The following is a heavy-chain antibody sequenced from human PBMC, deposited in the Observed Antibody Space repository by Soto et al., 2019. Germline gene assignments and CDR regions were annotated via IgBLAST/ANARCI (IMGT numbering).Heavy chain of an antibody. D-gene: IGHD6-19*01. CDR3: ARHLAVAGHFDY. CDR1: GYTFTSYG. J-gene: IGHJ4*02. Sequence: ASVKVSCKASGYTFTSYGISWVRQAPGQGLEWMGWISAYNGNTNYAQKLQGRVTMTTDTSTRTANMELRSLRSDDTAVYYCARHLAVAGHFDYWGQGTLVTVSS. CDR2: ISAYNGNT. V-gene: IGHV1-18*04.